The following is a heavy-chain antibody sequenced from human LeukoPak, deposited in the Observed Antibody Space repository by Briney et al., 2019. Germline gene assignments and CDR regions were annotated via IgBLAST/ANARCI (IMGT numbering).Heavy chain of an antibody. D-gene: IGHD6-19*01. J-gene: IGHJ4*02. Sequence: SETLSLTCAVYGGSFSGYYWSWIRQPPGKGLEWIGEINHSGSTNYNPSLKSRVTISVDTSKNQFSLKLSSVTAADTAVYYCARQGYSSGFIDYWGQGTLVTVSS. CDR2: INHSGST. V-gene: IGHV4-34*01. CDR3: ARQGYSSGFIDY. CDR1: GGSFSGYY.